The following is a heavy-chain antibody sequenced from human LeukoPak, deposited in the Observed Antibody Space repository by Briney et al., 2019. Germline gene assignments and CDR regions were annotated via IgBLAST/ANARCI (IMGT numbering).Heavy chain of an antibody. J-gene: IGHJ4*02. V-gene: IGHV4-34*01. CDR2: INHSGST. CDR3: ARGSMAGIQLWLQGRYYFDY. Sequence: PSETLSLTCAVYGGSFSGYYWSWIRQPPGKGLEWIGEINHSGSTNYNPSLKSRVTISVDTSKNQFSLKLSSVTAADTAVYYCARGSMAGIQLWLQGRYYFDYWGQGTLVTVSS. CDR1: GGSFSGYY. D-gene: IGHD5-18*01.